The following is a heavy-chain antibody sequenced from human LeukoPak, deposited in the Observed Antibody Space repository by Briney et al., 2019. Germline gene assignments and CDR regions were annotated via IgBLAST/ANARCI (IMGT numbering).Heavy chain of an antibody. CDR1: GFTFSNYA. D-gene: IGHD4-17*01. J-gene: IGHJ3*02. CDR3: ARDPNGDYVGAFEM. Sequence: GGSLRLSCAASGFTFSNYAMIWVRQAPRRGLEWVSAIRSGGGGTLYADSVKGRFTISRDNSKNTLFLQMSNMRAEDTAVYYCARDPNGDYVGAFEMWGPGTKVTVS. CDR2: IRSGGGGT. V-gene: IGHV3-23*01.